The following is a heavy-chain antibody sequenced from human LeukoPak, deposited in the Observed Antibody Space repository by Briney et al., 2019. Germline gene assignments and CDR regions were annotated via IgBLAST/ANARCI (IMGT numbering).Heavy chain of an antibody. CDR3: ASDLSTWFD. CDR2: IYRGGSS. V-gene: IGHV3-66*01. Sequence: SGGSLRLSCVASGFIVSNNYMSWVRQAPGMGLEWVSTIYRGGSSFYADSVKGRFTISRDNSKNTLYLRMDSLRAEDTAVYYCASDLSTWFDWGQGTQVTVAS. D-gene: IGHD6-13*01. CDR1: GFIVSNNY. J-gene: IGHJ4*02.